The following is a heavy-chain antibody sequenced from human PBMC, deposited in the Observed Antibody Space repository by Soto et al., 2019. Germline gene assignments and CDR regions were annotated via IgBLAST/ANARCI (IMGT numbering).Heavy chain of an antibody. CDR2: INAGNGNT. Sequence: ASVKVSCKASGYTFTSYAMHWVRQAPGQRLEWMGWINAGNGNTKYSQKFQGRVTITRDKSTSTAYMELSSLRSEDTAVYYCARDPAVADAFDIWGQGTMVTVSS. CDR1: GYTFTSYA. CDR3: ARDPAVADAFDI. D-gene: IGHD6-19*01. J-gene: IGHJ3*02. V-gene: IGHV1-3*01.